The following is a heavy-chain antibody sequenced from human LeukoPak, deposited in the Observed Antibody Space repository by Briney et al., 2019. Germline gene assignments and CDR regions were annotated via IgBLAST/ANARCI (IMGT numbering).Heavy chain of an antibody. CDR2: IYYSGST. V-gene: IGHV4-59*01. J-gene: IGHJ4*02. Sequence: SETLSLTCTVSGGSISSYYWSWIRQPPGKGRGWIGYIYYSGSTNYNPSLKSRVTISVDTSKNQFSLKLSSVTAADTVVYYCASGYGTFDYWGQGTLVTVSS. CDR3: ASGYGTFDY. D-gene: IGHD5-12*01. CDR1: GGSISSYY.